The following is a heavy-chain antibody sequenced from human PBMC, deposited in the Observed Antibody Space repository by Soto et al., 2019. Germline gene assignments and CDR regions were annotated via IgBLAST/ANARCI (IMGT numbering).Heavy chain of an antibody. Sequence: SETLSLTCSVSGVSITSYYWSWVRQSAGGGLEWMGRINTDGLSTYSPSFKSRLTMSLDTSKNQVSLRLISVTAADTAVYFCARVPVAVAATEDYYGLDVWGQGTTVTVSS. CDR1: GVSITSYY. J-gene: IGHJ6*02. V-gene: IGHV4-4*07. CDR3: ARVPVAVAATEDYYGLDV. CDR2: INTDGLS. D-gene: IGHD2-15*01.